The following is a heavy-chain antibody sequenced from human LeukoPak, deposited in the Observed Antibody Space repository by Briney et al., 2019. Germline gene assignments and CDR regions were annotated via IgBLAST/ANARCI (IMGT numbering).Heavy chain of an antibody. D-gene: IGHD2-2*01. J-gene: IGHJ5*02. V-gene: IGHV1-18*01. CDR3: ARDLVVVVPAAQRDLGSGSCWFDP. Sequence: ASVKVSCKASGYTFTSYGISWVRQAPGQGLEWMGWISAYNGNTNYAQKLQGRVTMTTVTSTSTAYMELRSLRSDDTAVYYCARDLVVVVPAAQRDLGSGSCWFDPWGQGTLVTVSS. CDR1: GYTFTSYG. CDR2: ISAYNGNT.